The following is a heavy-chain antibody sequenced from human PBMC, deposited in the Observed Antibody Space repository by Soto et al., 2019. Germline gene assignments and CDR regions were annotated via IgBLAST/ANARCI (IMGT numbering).Heavy chain of an antibody. CDR3: ARGFAIDWYTYYFDY. Sequence: SETMSLTCTVSGGSLTSNWWSWVRQNTGKGLECLGYISYSGATNYNPSLKSRVTMSIDTSKNQFSLQLNSVTAADTAVYYCARGFAIDWYTYYFDYWGQGPLVTVSS. CDR1: GGSLTSNW. D-gene: IGHD3-9*01. CDR2: ISYSGAT. J-gene: IGHJ4*02. V-gene: IGHV4-59*08.